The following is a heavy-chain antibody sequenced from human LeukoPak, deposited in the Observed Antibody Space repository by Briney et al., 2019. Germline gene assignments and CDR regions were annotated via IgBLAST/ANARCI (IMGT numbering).Heavy chain of an antibody. CDR3: AKGVVAATTPPYYYYPMDV. CDR1: GFTFSSYA. CDR2: ISGSAEHT. D-gene: IGHD2-15*01. Sequence: GGSLRLSCAASGFTFSSYAMTWVRQAPGKGLEWVSAISGSAEHTYYADSVKGRLTISRDTSKNTLYLQMNNLRVEDTAVYYCAKGVVAATTPPYYYYPMDVWGQGTTATVSS. V-gene: IGHV3-23*01. J-gene: IGHJ6*02.